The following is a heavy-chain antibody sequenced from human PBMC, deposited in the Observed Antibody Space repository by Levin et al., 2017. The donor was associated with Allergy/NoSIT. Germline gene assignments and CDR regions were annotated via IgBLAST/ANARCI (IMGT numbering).Heavy chain of an antibody. CDR2: IGGSVGGA. Sequence: GGSLRLSCAASGFTFSNHGMTWVRQAPGKGLEWLSSIGGSVGGAYYADSVKGRFTISRDNSKNTLYVQMNSLRAEDTAVYYCEKGQTDSNGDYYIDYWGQGTLVTVSS. D-gene: IGHD3-10*01. V-gene: IGHV3-23*01. J-gene: IGHJ4*02. CDR3: EKGQTDSNGDYYIDY. CDR1: GFTFSNHG.